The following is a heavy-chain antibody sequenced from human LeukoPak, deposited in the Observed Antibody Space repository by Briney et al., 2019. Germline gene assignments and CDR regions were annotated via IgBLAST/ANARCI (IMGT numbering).Heavy chain of an antibody. D-gene: IGHD3-3*01. CDR1: GGSFSGYY. V-gene: IGHV4-34*01. J-gene: IGHJ4*02. CDR2: INHSGST. Sequence: SSETLSLTCAVYGGSFSGYYWSWIRQPPGKGLEWIGEINHSGSTNYNPSLKSRVTISVDTSKNQFSLKLSSVTAADTAVYYCARPRRYYDFWSGYYYDYWGQGTLVTVSS. CDR3: ARPRRYYDFWSGYYYDY.